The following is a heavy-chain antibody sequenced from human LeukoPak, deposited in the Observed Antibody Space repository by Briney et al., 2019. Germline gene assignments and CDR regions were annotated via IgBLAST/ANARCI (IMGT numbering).Heavy chain of an antibody. CDR2: IRYTSET. CDR1: GFILSQYG. V-gene: IGHV3-48*01. D-gene: IGHD5-12*01. J-gene: IGHJ5*02. Sequence: AGGSLRLSRAASGFILSQYGFNWVRQAPGKGLEWVSHIRYTSETFYADSVEGRFTISRDHARNSLYLQMDNLRGEDTAIYYCARDAGNSGYGCDLWGQGTLVTVSS. CDR3: ARDAGNSGYGCDL.